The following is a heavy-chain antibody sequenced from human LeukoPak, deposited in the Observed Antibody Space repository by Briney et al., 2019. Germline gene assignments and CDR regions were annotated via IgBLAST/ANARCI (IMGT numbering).Heavy chain of an antibody. CDR2: ISHDGNDK. CDR3: AKSKTYGDFGYFDY. D-gene: IGHD4-17*01. J-gene: IGHJ4*02. CDR1: GFSFSSYG. Sequence: GGSLRLSCAASGFSFSSYGMNWVRQAPGQGLEWVAFISHDGNDKDYADSVEGRFTISRDNSKNTLYVQMNSLRAEDTAMYYCAKSKTYGDFGYFDYWGQGILVTVSS. V-gene: IGHV3-30*18.